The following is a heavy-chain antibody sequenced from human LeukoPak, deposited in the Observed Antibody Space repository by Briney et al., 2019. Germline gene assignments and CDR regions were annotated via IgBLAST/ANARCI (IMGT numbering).Heavy chain of an antibody. D-gene: IGHD4-23*01. CDR2: IIPILGIA. Sequence: SVKVSCKASGGTFSSYTISWVRQAPGQGLEWMGRIIPILGIANYAQKFRGRVTITADKSTSTAYMELSSLRSEDTAVYYCARAYRVVTRDYYYYMDVWGKGTTVTVSS. V-gene: IGHV1-69*02. CDR3: ARAYRVVTRDYYYYMDV. J-gene: IGHJ6*03. CDR1: GGTFSSYT.